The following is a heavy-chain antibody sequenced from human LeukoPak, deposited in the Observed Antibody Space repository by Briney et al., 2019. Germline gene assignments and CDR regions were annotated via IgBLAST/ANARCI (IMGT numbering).Heavy chain of an antibody. CDR1: GFIFSNYD. V-gene: IGHV3-48*01. CDR3: ARDENGDSDFDL. D-gene: IGHD5-12*01. CDR2: ISSGGSTI. Sequence: GGSLRLSCAASGFIFSNYDMNWVRQAPGKGLEWVSFISSGGSTIFYADSVKGRFTISRGDAKNSLYVQMNNLRVEDTAVYYCARDENGDSDFDLWGRGTLVTVSS. J-gene: IGHJ2*01.